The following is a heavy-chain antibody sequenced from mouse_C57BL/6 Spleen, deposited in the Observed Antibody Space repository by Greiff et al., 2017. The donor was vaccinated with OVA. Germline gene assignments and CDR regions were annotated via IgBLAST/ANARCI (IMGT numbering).Heavy chain of an antibody. J-gene: IGHJ4*01. Sequence: VKLQQPGAELVKPGASVKMSCKASGYTFTSYWITWVKQRPGQGLEWIGDIYPGSGSTNYNEKFKSKATLTVDTSSSTAYMQLSSLTSEDSAVYYCARNGYFYAMDYWGQGTSVTVSS. CDR2: IYPGSGST. V-gene: IGHV1-55*01. CDR1: GYTFTSYW. CDR3: ARNGYFYAMDY.